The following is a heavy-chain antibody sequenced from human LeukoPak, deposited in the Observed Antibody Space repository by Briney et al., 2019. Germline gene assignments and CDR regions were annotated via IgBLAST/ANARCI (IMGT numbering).Heavy chain of an antibody. Sequence: GGSLRLSCAASGFTFGNSAMTWVRQAPGKGLEWVSAISAGVSDTIYTDSVKDRFTISRDNSKNTLYLQMNSLRAEDTAVYYCAKGGNSAPLDYWGQGTLVTVSS. CDR3: AKGGNSAPLDY. D-gene: IGHD1-7*01. CDR1: GFTFGNSA. J-gene: IGHJ4*02. CDR2: ISAGVSDT. V-gene: IGHV3-23*01.